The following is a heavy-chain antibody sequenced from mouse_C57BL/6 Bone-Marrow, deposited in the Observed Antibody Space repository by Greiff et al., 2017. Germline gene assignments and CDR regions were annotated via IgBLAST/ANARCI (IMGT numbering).Heavy chain of an antibody. J-gene: IGHJ3*01. CDR3: TKEGTSGTRTWFAY. CDR1: GFSLTSYG. V-gene: IGHV2-3*01. Sequence: VKLMESGPGLVAPSQSLSITCTVSGFSLTSYGVSWVRQPPGKGLEWLGVIWGDGSTNYHSALISRLSISKDNSKSQIFLKLNSRQTDETATYYCTKEGTSGTRTWFAYWGQGTLVTVSA. D-gene: IGHD4-1*01. CDR2: IWGDGST.